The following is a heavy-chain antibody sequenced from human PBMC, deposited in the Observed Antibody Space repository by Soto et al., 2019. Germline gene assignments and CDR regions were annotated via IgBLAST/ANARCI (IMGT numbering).Heavy chain of an antibody. CDR2: ISYDGSNK. J-gene: IGHJ6*02. Sequence: PGGSLRLSCAASGFTFSSYGMHWVRQAPGKGLEWVAVISYDGSNKYYADSVKGRFTISRDNSKNTLYLQMNSLRAEDTAVYYCAKGYSSGWYGVYYYYYSGMDVWGQGTTVTVSS. V-gene: IGHV3-30*18. D-gene: IGHD6-13*01. CDR3: AKGYSSGWYGVYYYYYSGMDV. CDR1: GFTFSSYG.